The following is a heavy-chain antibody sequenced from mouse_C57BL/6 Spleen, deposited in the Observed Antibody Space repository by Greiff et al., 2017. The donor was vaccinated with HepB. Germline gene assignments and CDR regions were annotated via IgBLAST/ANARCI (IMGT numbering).Heavy chain of an antibody. V-gene: IGHV1-50*01. CDR3: AREGDGYDDD. Sequence: QVQLQQPGAELVKPGASVKLSCKASGYTFTSYWMQWVKQRPGQGLEWIGEIDPSDSYTNYNQKFKGKATLTVDTSSSTAYMQLSSLTSEDSAVYYCAREGDGYDDDWGQGTTLTVSS. CDR1: GYTFTSYW. D-gene: IGHD2-2*01. J-gene: IGHJ2*01. CDR2: IDPSDSYT.